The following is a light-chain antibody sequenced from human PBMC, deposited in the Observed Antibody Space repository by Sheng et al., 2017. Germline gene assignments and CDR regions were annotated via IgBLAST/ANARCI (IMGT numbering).Light chain of an antibody. CDR3: QHYGSSAPLI. CDR2: DAS. Sequence: EIVLTQSPGTLSLSPGERATLSCRASQSVSSYLAWYQQKPGQAPRLLIYDASSRAPGIPARFSASGSGTDFTLSISRLEPEDFAVYFCQHYGSSAPLIFGGGTKVEIK. CDR1: QSVSSY. J-gene: IGKJ4*01. V-gene: IGKV3-20*01.